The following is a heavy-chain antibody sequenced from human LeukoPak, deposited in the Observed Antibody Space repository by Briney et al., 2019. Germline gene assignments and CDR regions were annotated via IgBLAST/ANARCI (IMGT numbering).Heavy chain of an antibody. J-gene: IGHJ3*02. V-gene: IGHV3-33*01. CDR2: IWYDGITK. D-gene: IGHD3-10*01. Sequence: GGSLRLSCAASGXTFSSYGMHWVRQAPGKGLEWVAVIWYDGITKYYADSVKGRFTISRDNSKNTLYLQMNSLRAEDTAVYYCAREHYYGSGSYYPIWGQGTMVTVSS. CDR1: GXTFSSYG. CDR3: AREHYYGSGSYYPI.